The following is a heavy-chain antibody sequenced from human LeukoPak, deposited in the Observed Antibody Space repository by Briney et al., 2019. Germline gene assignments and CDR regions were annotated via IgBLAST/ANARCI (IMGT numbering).Heavy chain of an antibody. V-gene: IGHV4-30-4*01. J-gene: IGHJ5*02. D-gene: IGHD3-10*02. Sequence: PSQTLSLTCTVSGCSISSGDYYWSWIRQPPGKGLEWIGYIYYSGSTYYNPSLKSRVTISVDTSKDQFSLKLSSVTAADTAVYYCARSLLWGITMLLPRVYNWFDPWGQGTLVTVSS. CDR2: IYYSGST. CDR3: ARSLLWGITMLLPRVYNWFDP. CDR1: GCSISSGDYY.